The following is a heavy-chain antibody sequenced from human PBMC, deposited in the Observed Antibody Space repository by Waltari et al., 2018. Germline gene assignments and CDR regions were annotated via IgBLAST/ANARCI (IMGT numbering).Heavy chain of an antibody. CDR3: ARGRGSGSYSPDYYYYGMDV. V-gene: IGHV4-34*01. CDR1: GGSFSGYY. D-gene: IGHD3-10*01. J-gene: IGHJ6*02. Sequence: QVQLQQWGAGLLKPSETLSLTCAVSGGSFSGYYWSWIRQPPGTGLEWIGEINHSGSTNYTPSLKSRVTISVDTSKNQFSLKLSSVTAADTAVYYCARGRGSGSYSPDYYYYGMDVWGQGTTVTVSS. CDR2: INHSGST.